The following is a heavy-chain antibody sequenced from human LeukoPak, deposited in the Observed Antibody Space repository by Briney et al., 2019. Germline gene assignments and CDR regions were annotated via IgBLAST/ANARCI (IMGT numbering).Heavy chain of an antibody. V-gene: IGHV3-30*18. CDR2: ISNDGSNK. Sequence: PGWSVTVSCAASGFRFRSYGMYWLRQAPGKGLEGVAVISNDGSNKYYADSVRCRFTIFGDDSKNTLFLQMNSLRPEDTAMYYCAKYQGYDSDYMAVWGQGALVPVSS. J-gene: IGHJ4*02. CDR3: AKYQGYDSDYMAV. CDR1: GFRFRSYG. D-gene: IGHD3-22*01.